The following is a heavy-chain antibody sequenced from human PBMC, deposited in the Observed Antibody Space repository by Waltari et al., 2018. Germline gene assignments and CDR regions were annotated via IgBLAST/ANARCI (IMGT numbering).Heavy chain of an antibody. CDR2: ISSNGGST. D-gene: IGHD1-1*01. V-gene: IGHV3-64*01. CDR1: GFTFSSYA. CDR3: AAGVLPKVLDY. J-gene: IGHJ4*02. Sequence: EVQLVESGGGLVQPGGSLRLSCAASGFTFSSYAMHWVRQAPGKGLEYVSAISSNGGSTYYANSVKGRFTISRDNSKNTLYLQMGSLRAEDMAVYYCAAGVLPKVLDYWGQGTLVTVSS.